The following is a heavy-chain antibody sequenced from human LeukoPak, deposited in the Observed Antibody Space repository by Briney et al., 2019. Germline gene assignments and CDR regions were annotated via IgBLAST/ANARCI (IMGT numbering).Heavy chain of an antibody. CDR2: IIPIFGTA. CDR1: GGTFSSYA. CDR3: ARSPDSSGYYPALYYFDY. D-gene: IGHD3-22*01. V-gene: IGHV1-69*13. Sequence: ASVKVSCKASGGTFSSYAISWVRQAPGQGLEWMGGIIPIFGTANYAQKFQGRVTITADESTSTAYMELSSLRSEDTAVYYCARSPDSSGYYPALYYFDYWGQGTLVTVSS. J-gene: IGHJ4*02.